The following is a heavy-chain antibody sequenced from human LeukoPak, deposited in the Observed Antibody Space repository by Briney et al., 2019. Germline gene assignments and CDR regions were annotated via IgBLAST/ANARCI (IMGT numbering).Heavy chain of an antibody. CDR1: GGSISSYY. D-gene: IGHD4-17*01. V-gene: IGHV4-59*12. Sequence: PSETLSLTCTVSGGSISSYYWSWIRQPPGKGLEWIGYIYYSGSTNYNPSLKSRVTISVDTSKNQFSLKLSSVTAADTAVYYCARAGGTTVTTYVFDYWGQGTLVTVSS. J-gene: IGHJ4*02. CDR2: IYYSGST. CDR3: ARAGGTTVTTYVFDY.